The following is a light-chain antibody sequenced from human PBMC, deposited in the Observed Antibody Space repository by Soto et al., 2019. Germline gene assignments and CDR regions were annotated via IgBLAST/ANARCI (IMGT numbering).Light chain of an antibody. CDR2: EES. CDR1: QAVPNN. J-gene: IGKJ4*01. Sequence: DIHLTKSTSFLSASVGDRVTITCRPSQAVPNNMAWYQQKPGKPPKLLIYEESTLHSGVPSRFSGRKSGTQFTLTIDSLQPEDFATYYCQQVKTYPRTFGGGTNVEIK. CDR3: QQVKTYPRT. V-gene: IGKV1-9*01.